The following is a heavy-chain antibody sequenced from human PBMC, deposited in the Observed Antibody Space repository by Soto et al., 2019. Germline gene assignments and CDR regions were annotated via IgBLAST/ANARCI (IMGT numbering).Heavy chain of an antibody. V-gene: IGHV3-23*01. CDR1: GFSFGSYA. CDR3: AKDLYSTSWPSHPVGY. Sequence: GGSLRLSCAASGFSFGSYAMSWVRQAPGKGLEWVSAISGSGGSTYYADSVKGRFTISRDTSKNTLYLQMNSLRAEDTAVYYCAKDLYSTSWPSHPVGYSGQGTLVTVS. D-gene: IGHD6-13*01. CDR2: ISGSGGST. J-gene: IGHJ4*02.